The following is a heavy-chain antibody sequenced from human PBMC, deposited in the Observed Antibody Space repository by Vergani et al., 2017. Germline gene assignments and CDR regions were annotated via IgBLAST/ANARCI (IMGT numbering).Heavy chain of an antibody. CDR3: ARPNYYDSSGRAFDI. V-gene: IGHV4-34*01. CDR1: GGSFSGYY. Sequence: QVQLQQWGAGLLKPSETLSLTCAVYGGSFSGYYWGWIRQPPGKGLEWIGSIYYSGSTYYNPSLKSRVTISVDTSKNQFSLKLSSVTAADTAVYYCARPNYYDSSGRAFDIWGQGTMVTVSS. CDR2: IYYSGST. J-gene: IGHJ3*02. D-gene: IGHD3-22*01.